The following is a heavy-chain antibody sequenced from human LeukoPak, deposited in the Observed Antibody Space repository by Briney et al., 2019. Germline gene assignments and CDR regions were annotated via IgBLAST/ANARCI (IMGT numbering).Heavy chain of an antibody. D-gene: IGHD3-22*01. CDR2: ISYDGSNK. Sequence: GGSLRLSCAASGFTFSKYWMHWVRQAPGKGLEWVAVISYDGSNKYYADSVKGRFTISRDNSKNTLYLQMNSLRAEDTAVYYCAKDIAPMIVVVMTYGMDVWGQGTTVTVSS. J-gene: IGHJ6*02. CDR3: AKDIAPMIVVVMTYGMDV. CDR1: GFTFSKYW. V-gene: IGHV3-30*18.